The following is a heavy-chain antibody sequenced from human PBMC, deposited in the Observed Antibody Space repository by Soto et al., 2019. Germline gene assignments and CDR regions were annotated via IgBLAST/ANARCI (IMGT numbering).Heavy chain of an antibody. CDR3: ATPVYGGNPGRAVFDI. CDR2: FDPGEGET. V-gene: IGHV1-24*01. CDR1: GYTFTSYG. Sequence: ASVKVSCKASGYTFTSYGISWVRQAPGKGLEWIGGFDPGEGETIYAPKFQGRVSVTEDRSTDTAYMELSSLRSEDTAVYYCATPVYGGNPGRAVFDIWGQGTRVTVSS. D-gene: IGHD2-15*01. J-gene: IGHJ3*02.